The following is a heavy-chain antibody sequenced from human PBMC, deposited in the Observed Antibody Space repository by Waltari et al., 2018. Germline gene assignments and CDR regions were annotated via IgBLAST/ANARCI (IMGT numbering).Heavy chain of an antibody. CDR3: ATYIGASVGTAAFDV. CDR1: GVPITRNRHY. J-gene: IGHJ3*01. CDR2: VSYSGTT. Sequence: QLQLQASGPRLVRPSETLSLLCRGSGVPITRNRHYWAWIRQSPGQGLEWIGTVSYSGTTYISPSLKSRVSVSRDTSKNQVSLILGSVTAADMAVYYCATYIGASVGTAAFDVWGQGTMVTVSS. D-gene: IGHD5-12*01. V-gene: IGHV4-39*01.